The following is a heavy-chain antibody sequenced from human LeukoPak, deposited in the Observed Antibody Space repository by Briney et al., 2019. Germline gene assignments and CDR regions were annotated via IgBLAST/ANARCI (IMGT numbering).Heavy chain of an antibody. CDR3: AKHDGWELHDYCFDY. CDR1: GFIFRDYA. CDR2: INKNGAEM. D-gene: IGHD1-26*01. J-gene: IGHJ4*02. V-gene: IGHV3-23*01. Sequence: GGSLRLSCVASGFIFRDYAMGWVRQAPGKGLEWVATINKNGAEMFYADSVKGRFTISRDNSKNTLNMHLRSLRADDTAVYYYAKHDGWELHDYCFDYWGQGTLVTASS.